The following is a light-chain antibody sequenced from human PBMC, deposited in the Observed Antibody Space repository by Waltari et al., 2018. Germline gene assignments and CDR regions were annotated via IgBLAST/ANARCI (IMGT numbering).Light chain of an antibody. J-gene: IGLJ2*01. V-gene: IGLV2-23*02. CDR1: SSDVGNYKR. CDR2: AVS. Sequence: QSALTQPASVSGSPGQSITISCTGTSSDVGNYKRVSWYQQHPGKAPKLMIYAVSKRPSGGSDRFSGSKSRDIASLTIFGLPPDDEAEFFCYSYAGSTKRVFRRGTKVTVL. CDR3: YSYAGSTKRV.